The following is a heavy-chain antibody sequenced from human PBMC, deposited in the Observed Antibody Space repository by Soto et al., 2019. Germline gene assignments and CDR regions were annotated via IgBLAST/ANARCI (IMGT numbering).Heavy chain of an antibody. CDR1: GYTFTSYG. CDR2: ISAYNGNT. Sequence: ASVKVSCKASGYTFTSYGISWVRQAPGQGLEWMGWISAYNGNTNYAQKLQGRVTMTTDTSTSTAYMELRSLRSDDTAVYYCARAWDYYDSSGYYWLLGFDYWGQGTLVTVS. V-gene: IGHV1-18*01. J-gene: IGHJ4*02. CDR3: ARAWDYYDSSGYYWLLGFDY. D-gene: IGHD3-22*01.